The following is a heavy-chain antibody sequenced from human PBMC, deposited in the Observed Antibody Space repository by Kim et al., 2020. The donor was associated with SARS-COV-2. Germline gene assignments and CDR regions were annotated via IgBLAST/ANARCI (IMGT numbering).Heavy chain of an antibody. CDR2: MNSDGSVT. J-gene: IGHJ4*02. CDR3: TTGVGDY. CDR1: GFTFSNSG. Sequence: GGSLRLSCAASGFTFSNSGMHWVRQAPGKGLMGVSHMNSDGSVTTYADSVKGRFAISRDNAKNTLYLQMNSLTVDDTAVYYCTTGVGDYWGQGTLVTVSS. D-gene: IGHD1-26*01. V-gene: IGHV3-74*01.